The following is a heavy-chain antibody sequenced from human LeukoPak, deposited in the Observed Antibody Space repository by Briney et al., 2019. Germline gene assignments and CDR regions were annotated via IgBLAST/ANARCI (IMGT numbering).Heavy chain of an antibody. CDR1: VVSNRYYH. CDR3: ARGRYYDFGSGSYTGSYYYMHV. D-gene: IGHD3-3*01. J-gene: IGHJ6*03. CDR2: ISSSGST. V-gene: IGHV4-59*01. Sequence: SETLSLTCTVSVVSNRYYHWIWIRQPPGKGLELIGYISSSGSTNNSPSLKSRVSISVDASRKRYFLDLKSVTAADTAVYFCARGRYYDFGSGSYTGSYYYMHVWGKGTTVIVS.